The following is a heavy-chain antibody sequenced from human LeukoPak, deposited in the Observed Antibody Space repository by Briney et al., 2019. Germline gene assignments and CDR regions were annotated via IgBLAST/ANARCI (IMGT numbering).Heavy chain of an antibody. CDR2: IYYSWGT. J-gene: IGHJ1*01. Sequence: SETLSLTCTVSGGSISSYYWSWIRQPPGKGLEWIGYIYYSWGTNYNPSLKSRVTISVDTSKTQFSLKLRSVTAADTAVYYCARTDYYGSGSYFFQHWGQGTLVTVSS. CDR3: ARTDYYGSGSYFFQH. CDR1: GGSISSYY. D-gene: IGHD3-10*01. V-gene: IGHV4-59*01.